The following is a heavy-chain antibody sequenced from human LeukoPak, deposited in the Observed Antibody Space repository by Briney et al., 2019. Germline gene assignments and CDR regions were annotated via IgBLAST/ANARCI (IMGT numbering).Heavy chain of an antibody. CDR3: ARDRDDYGGNFGAFDI. J-gene: IGHJ3*02. CDR1: GGSISSYY. CDR2: IYYSGST. Sequence: PSETLSLTCTVSGGSISSYYWSWIRQPPGKGLERIGYIYYSGSTNYNPSLKSRVTISVDTSKNQFSLKLSSVTAADTAVYYCARDRDDYGGNFGAFDIWGQGTMVTVSS. V-gene: IGHV4-59*01. D-gene: IGHD4-23*01.